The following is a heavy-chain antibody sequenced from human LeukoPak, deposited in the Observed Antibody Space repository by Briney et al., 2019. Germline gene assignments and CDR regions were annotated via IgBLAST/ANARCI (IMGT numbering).Heavy chain of an antibody. CDR1: GFTFDDYA. Sequence: PGGSLRLSCAASGFTFDDYAMHWVRQSPGKGLEWVSLISGDGDSTYRADSVKGRFTISRDNSKNSLYLQMNSLTTEDTAFYYCAKDKAGTIVWYGRWAIGHFDYWGQGTLLTVSS. V-gene: IGHV3-43*02. CDR2: ISGDGDST. CDR3: AKDKAGTIVWYGRWAIGHFDY. D-gene: IGHD6-13*01. J-gene: IGHJ4*02.